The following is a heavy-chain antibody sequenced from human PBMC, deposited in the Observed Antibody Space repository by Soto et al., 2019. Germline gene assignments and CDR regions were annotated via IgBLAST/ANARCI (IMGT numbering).Heavy chain of an antibody. J-gene: IGHJ4*02. CDR2: IIPIFTRT. CDR1: GGTFSTSS. D-gene: IGHD2-15*01. CDR3: ARDVVRSTAGDS. V-gene: IGHV1-69*01. Sequence: QLQLVQSGTEVKEPGSSVKVSCKASGGTFSTSSFVWVRQGPGQGLEWMGGIIPIFTRTNFAQKFQGRVTFNADESTRTTYMELRSLTSEDTAIYYCARDVVRSTAGDSWGQGTLVTVSS.